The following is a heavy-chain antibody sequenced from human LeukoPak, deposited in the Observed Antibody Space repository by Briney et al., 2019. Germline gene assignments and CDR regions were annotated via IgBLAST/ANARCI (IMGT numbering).Heavy chain of an antibody. Sequence: SETLSLTCAVYGGSFSGYYWSWIRQPPGKGLEWIGEINHSGSTNYNPSLKSRVTISVDTSKNQFSLKLSSVTAADTAVYYCARAGPGDDYYESSPLYFDYWGQGTLVTVSS. J-gene: IGHJ4*02. CDR2: INHSGST. V-gene: IGHV4-34*01. D-gene: IGHD3-22*01. CDR3: ARAGPGDDYYESSPLYFDY. CDR1: GGSFSGYY.